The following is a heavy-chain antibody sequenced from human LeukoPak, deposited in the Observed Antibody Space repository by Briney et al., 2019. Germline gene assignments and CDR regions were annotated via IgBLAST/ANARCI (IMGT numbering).Heavy chain of an antibody. V-gene: IGHV4-61*02. Sequence: PSETLSLTCPVSGGSISSCSYYWSWIRPPAGKGLEWIGSIYTSGSTSYNPSLKRGATISVGTSKTQFSLKLSSVTAADTAVYYCATDLTAYSSGWYLGWFDPWGREPWSPSPQ. D-gene: IGHD6-19*01. CDR3: ATDLTAYSSGWYLGWFDP. J-gene: IGHJ5*02. CDR2: IYTSGST. CDR1: GGSISSCSYY.